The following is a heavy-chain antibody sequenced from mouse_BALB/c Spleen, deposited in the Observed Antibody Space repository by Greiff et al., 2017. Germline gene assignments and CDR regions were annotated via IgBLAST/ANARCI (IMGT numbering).Heavy chain of an antibody. CDR3: ARPHAMDY. J-gene: IGHJ4*01. V-gene: IGHV5-12-2*01. CDR1: GFTFSSYT. Sequence: EVKLVESGGGLVQPGGSLKLSCAASGFTFSSYTMSWVRQTPEKRLEWVAYISNGGGSTYYPDTVKGRFTISRDNAKNTLYLQMSSLKSEDTAMYYCARPHAMDYWGQGTSVTVSS. CDR2: ISNGGGST.